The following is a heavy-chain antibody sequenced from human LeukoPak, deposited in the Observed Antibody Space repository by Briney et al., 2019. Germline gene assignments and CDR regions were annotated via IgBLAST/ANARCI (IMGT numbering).Heavy chain of an antibody. D-gene: IGHD2-15*01. CDR2: IYYTGST. Sequence: PSETLSLTCTVSGGSITSHYWSWIRQPPGKGLEWIGYIYYTGSTNYNPSLKSRVTISVDTSKNQVSLKLTSVTAADTAVYYCARLGYCSGGSCYSIDYWGQGTLVTVSS. CDR1: GGSITSHY. J-gene: IGHJ4*02. V-gene: IGHV4-59*11. CDR3: ARLGYCSGGSCYSIDY.